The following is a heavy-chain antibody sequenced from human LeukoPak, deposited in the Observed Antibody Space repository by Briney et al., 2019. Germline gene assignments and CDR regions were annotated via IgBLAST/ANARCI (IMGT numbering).Heavy chain of an antibody. CDR3: AKKGPIDDYVWGSYLDY. V-gene: IGHV1-69*01. CDR2: IIPIFGTA. Sequence: ASVRVSCKASGGTFSSYAISWVRQAPGQGLEWMGGIIPIFGTANYAQKFQGRVTITADESTSTAYMELSSLRSEDTAVYYCAKKGPIDDYVWGSYLDYWGREPWSPSPQ. J-gene: IGHJ4*02. D-gene: IGHD3-16*02. CDR1: GGTFSSYA.